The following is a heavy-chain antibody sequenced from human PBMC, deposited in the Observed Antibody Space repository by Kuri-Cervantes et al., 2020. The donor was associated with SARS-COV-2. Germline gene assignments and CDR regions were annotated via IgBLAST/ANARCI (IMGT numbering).Heavy chain of an antibody. CDR3: TRDRKLWSPGPLLFDY. CDR1: GFTFGDYA. Sequence: GESLKISCTASGFTFGDYAMSRFRQAPGKGLEWVGFIRSKAYGGTTEYAASVKGRFTISRDDSKSIAYLQMNSLKTEDTAVYYCTRDRKLWSPGPLLFDYWGQGTLVTDSS. D-gene: IGHD5-18*01. CDR2: IRSKAYGGTT. V-gene: IGHV3-49*03. J-gene: IGHJ4*02.